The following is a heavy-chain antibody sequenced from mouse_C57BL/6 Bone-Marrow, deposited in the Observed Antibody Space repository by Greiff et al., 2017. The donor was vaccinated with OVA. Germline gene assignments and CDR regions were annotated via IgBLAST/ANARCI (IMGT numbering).Heavy chain of an antibody. J-gene: IGHJ4*01. Sequence: QVQLQQPGAELVRPGSSVKLSCKASGYTFTSYWMHWVKQRPIQGLEWIGNIDPSDSETHYNQKFKDKATLTVDKSSSTAYMQLSSLTSEDSAVYYCARSRDGYSYAMDYWGQGTSVTVSS. CDR3: ARSRDGYSYAMDY. CDR2: IDPSDSET. CDR1: GYTFTSYW. D-gene: IGHD2-3*01. V-gene: IGHV1-52*01.